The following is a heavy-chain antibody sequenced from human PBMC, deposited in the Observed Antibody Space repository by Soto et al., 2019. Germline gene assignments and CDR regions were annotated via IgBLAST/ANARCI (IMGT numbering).Heavy chain of an antibody. CDR2: IYISGTT. CDR3: ARDFAYFDS. J-gene: IGHJ4*02. V-gene: IGHV4-4*07. Sequence: SETLSLTCTVSGDSFSTYFWSWIRQPAGKGLEWIGRIYISGTTNYNPSLKSRVTMSVDTSRNHFSVKVTSVTAADTAVYYCARDFAYFDSWGQGTLVTVSS. CDR1: GDSFSTYF. D-gene: IGHD3-3*01.